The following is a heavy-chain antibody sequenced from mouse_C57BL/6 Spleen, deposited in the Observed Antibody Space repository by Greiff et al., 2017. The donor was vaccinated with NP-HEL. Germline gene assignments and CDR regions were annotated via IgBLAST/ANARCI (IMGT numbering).Heavy chain of an antibody. CDR1: GYTFTSYW. CDR2: IYPGNSDT. J-gene: IGHJ3*01. V-gene: IGHV1-5*01. Sequence: EVQLQQSGTVLARPGASVKMSCTTSGYTFTSYWMHWVKQRPGQGLEWIGAIYPGNSDTSYNQKFKGKANLTAVTSASTAYMELSSVTNEDSAVYYCTLSYGSRAWFAYWGQGTLVTVSA. CDR3: TLSYGSRAWFAY. D-gene: IGHD1-1*01.